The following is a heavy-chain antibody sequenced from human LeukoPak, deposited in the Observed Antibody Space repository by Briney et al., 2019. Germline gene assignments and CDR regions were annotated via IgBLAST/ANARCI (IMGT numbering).Heavy chain of an antibody. V-gene: IGHV3-23*01. D-gene: IGHD2-21*02. CDR2: ISGSGGST. CDR1: GFTFSSYA. J-gene: IGHJ5*02. CDR3: AKDSRKYCGGDCYNWFDP. Sequence: GGSLRLSCAASGFTFSSYAMSWVRQAPGKGLEWVSAISGSGGSTYYADSVKGRFTISRDNSKNTLHLQMNSLRAEDTAVYYCAKDSRKYCGGDCYNWFDPWGQGTLVTVSS.